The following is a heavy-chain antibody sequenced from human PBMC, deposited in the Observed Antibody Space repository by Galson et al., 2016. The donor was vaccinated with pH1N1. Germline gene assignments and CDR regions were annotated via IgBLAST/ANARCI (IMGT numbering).Heavy chain of an antibody. V-gene: IGHV5-51*03. CDR3: ARGSPFGIFFGMDV. J-gene: IGHJ6*02. Sequence: QSGAEVKQSGESLQISCKSSGYDFSHFWIGWVRQVPGKGLEWMGIIYPGDSDTRYSPSFQGLVTISVDKSISTAYLHWSSLKASDTAMYFCARGSPFGIFFGMDVWGQGTTVTVAS. D-gene: IGHD3-16*01. CDR1: GYDFSHFW. CDR2: IYPGDSDT.